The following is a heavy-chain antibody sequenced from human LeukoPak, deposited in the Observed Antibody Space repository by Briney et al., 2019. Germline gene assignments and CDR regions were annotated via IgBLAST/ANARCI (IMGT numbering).Heavy chain of an antibody. CDR1: GFTFSSFE. D-gene: IGHD6-19*01. CDR2: ISGSGGNA. Sequence: HAGGSLRLSCAASGFTFSSFEMSWVRQAPGKGLEWVSAISGSGGNAYYADSVKGRFTISRDNSRNSPSLQMNSLRAEDTALYYCAKTGYSSGWYRIWDYWGQGTLVTVSS. J-gene: IGHJ4*02. V-gene: IGHV3-23*01. CDR3: AKTGYSSGWYRIWDY.